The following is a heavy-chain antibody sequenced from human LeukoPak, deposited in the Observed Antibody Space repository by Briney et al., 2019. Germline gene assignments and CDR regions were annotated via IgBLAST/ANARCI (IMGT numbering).Heavy chain of an antibody. CDR2: ISYDGSNK. Sequence: PGRSLRLSCAASGFTFSSYGMHWVRQAPGKGLEWVAVISYDGSNKYYADSVKGRFTISRDNSKDTLYLQMNSLRAEDTAVYYCTKGGIAAAEYYYYGMDVWGQGTTVTVSS. CDR1: GFTFSSYG. D-gene: IGHD6-13*01. CDR3: TKGGIAAAEYYYYGMDV. J-gene: IGHJ6*02. V-gene: IGHV3-30*18.